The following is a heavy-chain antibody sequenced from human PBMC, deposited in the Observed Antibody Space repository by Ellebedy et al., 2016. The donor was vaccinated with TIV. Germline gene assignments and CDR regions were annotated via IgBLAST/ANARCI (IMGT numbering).Heavy chain of an antibody. CDR2: VNPSGGST. D-gene: IGHD3-3*01. V-gene: IGHV1-46*04. Sequence: AASVKVSCKASGYTFTRYYMHWVRQAPGQGLEWMGIVNPSGGSTSYAQKLQGRVTMTSDTSTSTVYMELSSLRSEDTAVYYCARDDLEDFWSGYPDYWGQGTLVTVSP. CDR3: ARDDLEDFWSGYPDY. CDR1: GYTFTRYY. J-gene: IGHJ4*02.